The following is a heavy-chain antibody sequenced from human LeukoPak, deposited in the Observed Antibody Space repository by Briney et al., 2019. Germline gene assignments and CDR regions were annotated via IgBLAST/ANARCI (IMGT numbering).Heavy chain of an antibody. D-gene: IGHD2-2*03. CDR2: IYTSGST. CDR1: GGSISSGSYY. Sequence: SETLSLTCTVSGGSISSGSYYWSWIRQPAGKGLEWFGRIYTSGSTNYNPSLKSRVTISVDTSKNQFSLKLSSVTAADTAVYYCARTGVLDYLYYFDYWGQGTMVTVSS. J-gene: IGHJ4*02. V-gene: IGHV4-61*02. CDR3: ARTGVLDYLYYFDY.